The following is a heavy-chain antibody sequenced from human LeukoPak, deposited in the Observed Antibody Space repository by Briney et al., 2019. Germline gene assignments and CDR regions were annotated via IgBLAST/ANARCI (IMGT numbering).Heavy chain of an antibody. V-gene: IGHV3-30*03. Sequence: GRSLRLSCAASGFTFSSYGMHWVRQAPGKGLEGVAVISYDGSNKYYADSVKGRFTISRDNSKHTLYLQMNSLRAEDTAVYYCATSRIAAADDFDYWGQGTLVTVSS. CDR2: ISYDGSNK. D-gene: IGHD6-13*01. J-gene: IGHJ4*02. CDR3: ATSRIAAADDFDY. CDR1: GFTFSSYG.